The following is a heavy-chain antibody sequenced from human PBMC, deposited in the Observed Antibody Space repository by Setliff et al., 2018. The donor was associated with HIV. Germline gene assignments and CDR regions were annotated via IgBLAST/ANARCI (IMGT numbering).Heavy chain of an antibody. V-gene: IGHV1-69*13. CDR2: IIPIFNTA. D-gene: IGHD3-10*02. CDR1: GGTFSSYA. CDR3: ARIVRPSYYYYYYMDV. J-gene: IGHJ6*03. Sequence: ASVKVSCKASGGTFSSYAISWVRQAPGQGLEWMGGIIPIFNTANYAQKFQGRVTIPADEATSTAYMELSSLRSEDTAVYYCARIVRPSYYYYYYMDVWGKGTTVTVSS.